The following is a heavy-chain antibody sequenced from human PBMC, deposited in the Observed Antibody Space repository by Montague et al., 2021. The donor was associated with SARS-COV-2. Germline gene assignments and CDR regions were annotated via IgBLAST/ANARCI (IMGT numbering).Heavy chain of an antibody. J-gene: IGHJ4*02. CDR3: ASGVHRESPYSGGFYCLDV. CDR1: NGSFGSYY. V-gene: IGHV4-34*01. CDR2: ISHDGGA. Sequence: SETLSLTCAVYNGSFGSYYWTWIRQPPGEGLEWIGEISHDGGARFHPSLNSRLNIFLGSSGVSLSLTSVTAADTGGYYCASGVHRESPYSGGFYCLDVWAQGTLVTVSS. D-gene: IGHD5-18*01.